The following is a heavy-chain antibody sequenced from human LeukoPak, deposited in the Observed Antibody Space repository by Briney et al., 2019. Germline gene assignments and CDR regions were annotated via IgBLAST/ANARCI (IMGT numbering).Heavy chain of an antibody. CDR3: AKDLPIVAKPNVDTAMVTGY. CDR1: GFTFSSYA. CDR2: ISGSGGST. Sequence: GESLKISCAASGFTFSSYAMSWVRQAPGKGLEWVSAISGSGGSTYYADSVKGRFTISRDNSKNTLYLQMNSLRAEDTAVYYCAKDLPIVAKPNVDTAMVTGYWGQGTLVTVSS. D-gene: IGHD5-18*01. J-gene: IGHJ4*02. V-gene: IGHV3-23*01.